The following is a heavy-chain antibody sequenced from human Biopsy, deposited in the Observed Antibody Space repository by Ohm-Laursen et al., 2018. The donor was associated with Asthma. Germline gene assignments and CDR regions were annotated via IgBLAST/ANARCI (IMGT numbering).Heavy chain of an antibody. Sequence: SLRLSCSASGFTFSSYVMYWVRQAPGKGLEWVAVISYDGSNKYYVDSVKGRFTISRDNSKNTLYLQMNSLRAEDTAVYYCAKDTEGRYDFWSGLSYNYYGMDVWGQGTTVTVSS. CDR1: GFTFSSYV. J-gene: IGHJ6*02. CDR2: ISYDGSNK. D-gene: IGHD3-3*01. CDR3: AKDTEGRYDFWSGLSYNYYGMDV. V-gene: IGHV3-30*18.